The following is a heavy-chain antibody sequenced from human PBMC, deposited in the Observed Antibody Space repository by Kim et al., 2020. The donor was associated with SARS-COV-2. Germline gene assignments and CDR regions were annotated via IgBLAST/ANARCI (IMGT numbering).Heavy chain of an antibody. V-gene: IGHV6-1*01. Sequence: SQTLSLTCAISGDSVSSNSAAWNWIRQSPSRGLEWLGRTYYRSKWYNDYAVSVKSRITINPDTSKNQFSLQLNSVTPEDTAVYYCARDAYCGGDCLNWFDPWGQGTLVTVSS. J-gene: IGHJ5*02. CDR2: TYYRSKWYN. D-gene: IGHD2-21*02. CDR3: ARDAYCGGDCLNWFDP. CDR1: GDSVSSNSAA.